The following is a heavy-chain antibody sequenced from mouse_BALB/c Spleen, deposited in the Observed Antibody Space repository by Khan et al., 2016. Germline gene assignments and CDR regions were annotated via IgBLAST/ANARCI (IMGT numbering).Heavy chain of an antibody. CDR2: IHYSGST. CDR3: ARWNGYYAMDY. CDR1: GYSITSGYS. V-gene: IGHV3-1*02. Sequence: EVQLQESGPDLVKPSQSLSLTCTVTGYSITSGYSWHWIRQFPGNKLEWMGYIHYSGSTNYNPSPKSRISITRDTSKNQFFLQLNSVTTDDTATYYCARWNGYYAMDYWGQGTSVTVSS. J-gene: IGHJ4*01.